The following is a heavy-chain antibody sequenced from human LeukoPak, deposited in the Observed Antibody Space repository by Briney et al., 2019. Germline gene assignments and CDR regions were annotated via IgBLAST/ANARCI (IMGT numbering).Heavy chain of an antibody. V-gene: IGHV4-38-2*02. CDR2: IYHSGST. J-gene: IGHJ3*02. CDR1: GYSISSGYY. Sequence: SETLSLTCTVSGYSISSGYYWGWIRQPPGKGLEWIGSIYHSGSTYYNPSLKSRVTISVDTSKNQFSLKLSSVTAADTAVYYCVRADKKSSYDYVWGSYRSARAFDIWGQGTMVTVSS. CDR3: VRADKKSSYDYVWGSYRSARAFDI. D-gene: IGHD3-16*02.